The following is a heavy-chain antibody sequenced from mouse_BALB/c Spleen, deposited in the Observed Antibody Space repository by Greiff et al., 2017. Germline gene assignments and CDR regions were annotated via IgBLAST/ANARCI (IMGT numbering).Heavy chain of an antibody. Sequence: VQLQQSGPELVKPGASVKISCKASGYAFSSSWMNWVKQRPGQGLEWIGRIYPGDGDTNYNGKFKGKATLTADKSSSTAYMQLSSLTSVDSAVYFCARDYGSPLYFDVWGAGTTVTVSS. CDR3: ARDYGSPLYFDV. CDR1: GYAFSSSW. CDR2: IYPGDGDT. D-gene: IGHD1-1*01. J-gene: IGHJ1*01. V-gene: IGHV1-82*01.